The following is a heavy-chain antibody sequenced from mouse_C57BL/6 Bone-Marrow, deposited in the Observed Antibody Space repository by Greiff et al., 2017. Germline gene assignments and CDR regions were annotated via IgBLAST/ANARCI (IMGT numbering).Heavy chain of an antibody. CDR2: INPSSGYT. CDR1: GYTFTSYC. CDR3: ARWGDRGFAY. V-gene: IGHV1-7*01. J-gene: IGHJ2*01. Sequence: VQGVESGAELATPGASVTLSCKASGYTFTSYCMHWVKQRPGQGLEWIGYINPSSGYTKYNQKFKDKATLTEDKSSSTAYMQLSSLPYDDSAVYYCARWGDRGFAYWGQGTTLTVSS. D-gene: IGHD3-3*01.